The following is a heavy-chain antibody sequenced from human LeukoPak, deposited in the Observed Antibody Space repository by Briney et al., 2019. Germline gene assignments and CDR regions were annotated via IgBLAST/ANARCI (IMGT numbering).Heavy chain of an antibody. D-gene: IGHD2-2*01. CDR1: GYTLTELS. CDR2: FDPEDGET. CDR3: ATDPAWCSRTSCRDY. V-gene: IGHV1-24*01. Sequence: ASVKVSCKVSGYTLTELSMHWVRQAPGKGLEWMGGFDPEDGETIYAQKFQGRVTMTEDTSTDTAYMELSSLRSEDTAVYYCATDPAWCSRTSCRDYWGQGTLVTVSS. J-gene: IGHJ4*02.